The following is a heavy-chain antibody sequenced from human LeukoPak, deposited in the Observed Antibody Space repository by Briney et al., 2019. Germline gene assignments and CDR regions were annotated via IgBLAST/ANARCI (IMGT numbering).Heavy chain of an antibody. Sequence: SETLSLTCTVSGGSISSHYWSWIRQPPGEGLEWIGYIYYSGSTNYNPSLKSRVTISVDTSKNQFSLKLSSVTAADAAVYYCARESYCSSTSCYGNWFDPWGQGTLVTVSS. D-gene: IGHD2-2*01. J-gene: IGHJ5*02. CDR2: IYYSGST. V-gene: IGHV4-59*11. CDR1: GGSISSHY. CDR3: ARESYCSSTSCYGNWFDP.